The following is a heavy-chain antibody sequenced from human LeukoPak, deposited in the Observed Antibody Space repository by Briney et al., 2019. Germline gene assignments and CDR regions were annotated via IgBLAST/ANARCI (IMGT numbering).Heavy chain of an antibody. CDR2: IYLSGST. J-gene: IGHJ5*02. V-gene: IGHV4-39*01. CDR1: GVSISSSNSY. CDR3: ARQGGTSRPEYH. Sequence: SETLSLTCTVPGVSISSSNSYWGWLRQPPGKGLEWIGIIYLSGSTYYKPSLKSRVTKTGDRSKNQFALKLNSVTAVVWPVDYCARQGGTSRPEYHWGQGTLVTVSS. D-gene: IGHD3-16*01.